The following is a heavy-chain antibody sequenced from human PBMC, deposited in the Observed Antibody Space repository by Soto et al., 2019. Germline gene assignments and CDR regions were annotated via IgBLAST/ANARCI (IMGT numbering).Heavy chain of an antibody. V-gene: IGHV4-39*01. J-gene: IGHJ5*02. D-gene: IGHD2-15*01. CDR2: MFYSGAT. CDR1: GGSISDISYC. Sequence: LSLTCTVSGGSISDISYCWGWIRQPPGKGLQWIGCMFYSGATYYNPSLKNRVTLSVDTSNNEFSLKLVSVTAPDTAVYYCARHKSGSDWLDPWGKGTLVTVSS. CDR3: ARHKSGSDWLDP.